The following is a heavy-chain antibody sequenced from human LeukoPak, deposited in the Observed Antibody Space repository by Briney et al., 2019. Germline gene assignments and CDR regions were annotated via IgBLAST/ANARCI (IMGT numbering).Heavy chain of an antibody. CDR2: FDPEDGET. CDR3: ATEPGDSSGYSYFDY. J-gene: IGHJ4*02. D-gene: IGHD3-22*01. CDR1: GYTLTELS. V-gene: IGHV1-24*01. Sequence: ASVKVSCKVPGYTLTELSMHWVRQAPGKGLEWMGGFDPEDGETIYAQKFQGRVTMTEDTSTDTAYMELSSLRSEDTAVYYCATEPGDSSGYSYFDYWGQGTLVTVSS.